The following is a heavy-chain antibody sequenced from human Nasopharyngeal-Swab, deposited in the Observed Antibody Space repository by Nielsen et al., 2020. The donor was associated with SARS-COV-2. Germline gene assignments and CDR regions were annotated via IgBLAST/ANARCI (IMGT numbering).Heavy chain of an antibody. CDR3: ARGRWGVVAATRRFDY. V-gene: IGHV4-31*03. D-gene: IGHD2-15*01. J-gene: IGHJ4*02. Sequence: SETLSLTCTVSGGSISSGGYYWIWIRQHPGKGLEWIGYIYYSGSTYYNPSLKSRVTISVDTSKNQFSLKLCSVTAADTAVYYCARGRWGVVAATRRFDYWGQGTLVTVSS. CDR2: IYYSGST. CDR1: GGSISSGGYY.